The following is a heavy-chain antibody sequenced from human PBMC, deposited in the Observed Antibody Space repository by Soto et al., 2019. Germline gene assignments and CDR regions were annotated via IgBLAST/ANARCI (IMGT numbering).Heavy chain of an antibody. D-gene: IGHD5-12*01. CDR1: GGSISSYY. CDR3: AREYSGYDKGIYDY. Sequence: SETLSLTCTVSGGSISSYYWSWIRQPPGKGLEWIGYIYYSGSTNYNPSLKSRVTISVDTSKNQFSLKLSSVTAADTAVYYCAREYSGYDKGIYDYWGQGTLVTSPQ. J-gene: IGHJ4*02. CDR2: IYYSGST. V-gene: IGHV4-59*01.